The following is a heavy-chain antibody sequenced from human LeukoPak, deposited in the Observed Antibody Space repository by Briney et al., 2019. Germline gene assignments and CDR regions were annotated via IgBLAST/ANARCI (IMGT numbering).Heavy chain of an antibody. CDR3: AKASAMIVVVSKHFDY. Sequence: PGGSLRLSCAASGFTFSSYAMSWVRQAPGNGLEWVSAISGSGGSTYYPDSVKGRLTISRDNSKNTLYLQMNSLRAEDTAVYYCAKASAMIVVVSKHFDYWGQGTLVTVSS. CDR2: ISGSGGST. J-gene: IGHJ4*02. CDR1: GFTFSSYA. D-gene: IGHD3-22*01. V-gene: IGHV3-23*01.